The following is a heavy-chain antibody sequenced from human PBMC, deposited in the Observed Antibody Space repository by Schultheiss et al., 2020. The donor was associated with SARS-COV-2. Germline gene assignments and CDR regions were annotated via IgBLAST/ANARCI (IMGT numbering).Heavy chain of an antibody. Sequence: GESLKISCAASGFTFSSYSMNWVRQAPGKGLEWVAVISYDGNDKYYADSVKGRFTISRDNAKNSLYLQMNSLRAEDTAVYYCARDYLTSWRSMDVWGQGTTVTVSS. V-gene: IGHV3-30*12. CDR3: ARDYLTSWRSMDV. J-gene: IGHJ6*02. CDR1: GFTFSSYS. CDR2: ISYDGNDK. D-gene: IGHD2-2*01.